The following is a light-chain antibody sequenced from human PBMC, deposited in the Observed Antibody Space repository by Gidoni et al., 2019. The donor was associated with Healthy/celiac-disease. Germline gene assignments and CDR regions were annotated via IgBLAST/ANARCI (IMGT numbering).Light chain of an antibody. J-gene: IGKJ3*01. Sequence: DIQMTQSPSSLSASVGDRVTITCRASQSISSYLNWYQQKPGKAPKLLIYAASSLQSGVPSRFSGSGSVTDFTLTIISLQPEDFATYYCQQSYSTPRITFGPWTKVDIK. V-gene: IGKV1-39*01. CDR1: QSISSY. CDR3: QQSYSTPRIT. CDR2: AAS.